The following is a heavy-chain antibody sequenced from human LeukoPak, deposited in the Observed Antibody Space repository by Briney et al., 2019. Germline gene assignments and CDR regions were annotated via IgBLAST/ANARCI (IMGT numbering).Heavy chain of an antibody. CDR3: ARGSSVREDY. D-gene: IGHD3-10*01. Sequence: GGSLRLSCVASGFTFSSYWMHWVRQAPGKGLVWVSRIHSDGTGTSYADSVKGRFTISRDNAKNTLCLQMNSLRAEDTAVYYCARGSSVREDYWGQGTLVTVSS. V-gene: IGHV3-74*01. CDR2: IHSDGTGT. CDR1: GFTFSSYW. J-gene: IGHJ4*02.